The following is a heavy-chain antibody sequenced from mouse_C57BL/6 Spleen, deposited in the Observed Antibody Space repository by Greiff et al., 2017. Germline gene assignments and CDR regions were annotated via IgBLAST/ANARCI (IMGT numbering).Heavy chain of an antibody. J-gene: IGHJ2*01. CDR3: ARNSIGSYFDY. CDR2: ILPGSGST. Sequence: QVQLQQSGAELMKPGASVQLSCKATGYTFTGYWIEWVKQRPGHGLAWIGEILPGSGSTKSNEKVKGKATFTADTSSHTAYMQLSRLTTADSAIYYCARNSIGSYFDYWGQGTTLTVSS. D-gene: IGHD2-14*01. CDR1: GYTFTGYW. V-gene: IGHV1-9*01.